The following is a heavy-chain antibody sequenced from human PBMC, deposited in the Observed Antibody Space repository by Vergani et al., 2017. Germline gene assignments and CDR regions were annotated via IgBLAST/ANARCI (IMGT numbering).Heavy chain of an antibody. V-gene: IGHV1-46*01. CDR3: ARDKDVGYGXYVDMVSGYYGMDV. D-gene: IGHD4-17*01. J-gene: IGHJ6*02. CDR1: GYTFTSYY. CDR2: INPSGGST. Sequence: QVQLVQSGAEVKKPGASEKVSCKASGYTFTSYYMHWVRQAPGQGLEWMGIINPSGGSTSYAQKFQGRVTMTRDTSTSTVYMELSSLRSEDTAVYYCARDKDVGYGXYVDMVSGYYGMDVWGQGTTVTVSS.